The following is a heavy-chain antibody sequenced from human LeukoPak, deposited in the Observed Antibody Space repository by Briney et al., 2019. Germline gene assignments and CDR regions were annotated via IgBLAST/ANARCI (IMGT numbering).Heavy chain of an antibody. V-gene: IGHV1-18*01. D-gene: IGHD3-10*01. Sequence: ASVKVSCKASGYTFTSYGISWVRQAPGQGLERMGWISAYNGNTNYAQKLQGRVTMTTDTSTSTAYMELRSLRPDDTAVYYCARESGEIGEFDYWGQGTLVTVSS. CDR2: ISAYNGNT. J-gene: IGHJ4*02. CDR1: GYTFTSYG. CDR3: ARESGEIGEFDY.